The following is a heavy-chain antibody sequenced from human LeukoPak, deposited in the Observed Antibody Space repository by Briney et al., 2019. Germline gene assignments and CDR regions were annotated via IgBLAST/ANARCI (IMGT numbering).Heavy chain of an antibody. CDR1: GYSISSGYC. J-gene: IGHJ6*03. CDR2: LHYSGSI. Sequence: SETLSLICGVSGYSISSGYCWGWIRQPPGKGLEWIGSLHYSGSIYYNPSLKSRVTMSLDTSENQFSLKVTSATAADTAVYYCARIAAGARYYYYFMDVWGKGTTVTVSS. V-gene: IGHV4-38-2*01. D-gene: IGHD6-25*01. CDR3: ARIAAGARYYYYFMDV.